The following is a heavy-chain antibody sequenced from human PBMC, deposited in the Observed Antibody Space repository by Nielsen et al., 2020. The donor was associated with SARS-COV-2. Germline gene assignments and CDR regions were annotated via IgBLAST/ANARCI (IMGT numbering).Heavy chain of an antibody. D-gene: IGHD1-26*01. CDR3: TRVNPTSGSWFDAFDI. V-gene: IGHV3-73*01. CDR2: IRSKTNDYAT. CDR1: GFSFSDSS. J-gene: IGHJ3*02. Sequence: GESLKISCAASGFSFSDSSMHWVRQASGKGLEWLGRIRSKTNDYATEYPASLKGRFFISRDDSKNTAYLLMNSLKIDDTAMYYCTRVNPTSGSWFDAFDIWGQGTPVTVSS.